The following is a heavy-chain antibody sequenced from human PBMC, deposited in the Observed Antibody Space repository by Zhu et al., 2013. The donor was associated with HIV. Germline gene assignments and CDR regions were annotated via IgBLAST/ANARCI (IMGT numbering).Heavy chain of an antibody. CDR3: AREVKRGFRVVTPNGAFDI. J-gene: IGHJ3*02. Sequence: QVQLVQSGAEVKKPGSSVKVSCKASGGTFSSYAISWVRQAPGQGLEWMGGIIPIFGTANYAQKFQGRVTITADESTSTAYMELSSLRSEDTAVYYCAREVKRGFRVVTPNGAFDIWGQGTMVTVSS. V-gene: IGHV1-69*01. CDR1: GGTFSSYA. D-gene: IGHD2-21*02. CDR2: IIPIFGTA.